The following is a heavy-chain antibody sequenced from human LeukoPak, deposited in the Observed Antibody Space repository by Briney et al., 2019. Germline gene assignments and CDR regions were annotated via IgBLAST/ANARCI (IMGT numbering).Heavy chain of an antibody. CDR3: ARVYDSSGYYHFGY. J-gene: IGHJ4*02. V-gene: IGHV4-59*01. CDR2: IYYSGST. CDR1: GGSISSYY. Sequence: SETLSLTCTVSGGSISSYYWSWIRQPPGKGLEWIGYIYYSGSTNYNPSLKSRVTISVDTSKNQFSLKLSSVTAADTAVYYCARVYDSSGYYHFGYWGQGTLATVSS. D-gene: IGHD3-22*01.